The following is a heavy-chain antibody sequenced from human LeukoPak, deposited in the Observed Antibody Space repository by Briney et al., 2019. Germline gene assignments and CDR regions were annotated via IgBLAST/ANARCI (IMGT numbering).Heavy chain of an antibody. CDR3: ARGIQLWLRLRRNNYFDY. CDR2: INHSGST. D-gene: IGHD5-18*01. Sequence: NPSETLSLTCAVYGGSFSGYYWSCIRQPPGKGLEWIGEINHSGSTNYNPSLKSRVTISVDTSKNQFSLKLSSVTAADTAVYYCARGIQLWLRLRRNNYFDYWGQGTLVTVSS. J-gene: IGHJ4*02. V-gene: IGHV4-34*01. CDR1: GGSFSGYY.